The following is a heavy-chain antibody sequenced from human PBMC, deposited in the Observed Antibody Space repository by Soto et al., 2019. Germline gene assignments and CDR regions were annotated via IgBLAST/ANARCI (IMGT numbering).Heavy chain of an antibody. CDR3: AREPAAVTAWKGYQSGIDV. D-gene: IGHD2-2*01. CDR2: IYYSGNT. J-gene: IGHJ6*02. Sequence: QVQLQESGPGLVKPSQTLSLTCTVSGGSISGGYYWSWIRQHPGKGLEWIGYIYYSGNTYYNPSLKSRVTISVDTSKKQFSLNLRSVTAADTAVYYCAREPAAVTAWKGYQSGIDVWGQGTTVTVSS. CDR1: GGSISGGYY. V-gene: IGHV4-31*03.